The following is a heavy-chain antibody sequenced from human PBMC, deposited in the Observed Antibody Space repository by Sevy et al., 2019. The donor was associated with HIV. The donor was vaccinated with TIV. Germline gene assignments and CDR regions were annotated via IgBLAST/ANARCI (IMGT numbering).Heavy chain of an antibody. J-gene: IGHJ5*02. CDR1: GGTFNNYA. CDR3: AKTGRVGLGNWLDP. CDR2: IISIFGTT. D-gene: IGHD3-16*01. Sequence: ASVKVSCKASGGTFNNYAISWVRQAPGQGLEWMGGIISIFGTTNYAQKFQGRVTITADESTKTAYMELSSLRSEDTAMYYCAKTGRVGLGNWLDPCGQGTLVTVSS. V-gene: IGHV1-69*13.